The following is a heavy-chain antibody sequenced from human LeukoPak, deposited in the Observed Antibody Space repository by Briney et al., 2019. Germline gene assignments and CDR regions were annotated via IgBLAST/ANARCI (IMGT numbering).Heavy chain of an antibody. CDR3: ARGIRITMMVVVISNWFDP. D-gene: IGHD3-22*01. CDR2: INHSGSA. CDR1: GESFSGYY. Sequence: SETLSLTCAVYGESFSGYYWSWIRQPPGKGLEWIGEINHSGSANYNPSLKSRVTISVDTSKNQSSLKLSSVTAADTAVYYCARGIRITMMVVVISNWFDPWGQGTLVTVSS. V-gene: IGHV4-34*01. J-gene: IGHJ5*02.